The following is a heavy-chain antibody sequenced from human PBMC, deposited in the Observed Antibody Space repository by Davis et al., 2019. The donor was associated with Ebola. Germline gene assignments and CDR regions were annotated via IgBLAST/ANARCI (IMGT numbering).Heavy chain of an antibody. CDR3: AREAVGCSSNSCFLLEY. V-gene: IGHV1-69*13. J-gene: IGHJ4*02. CDR2: IIPIFGSA. CDR1: GGTFSNYA. Sequence: SVKVSCKASGGTFSNYAISWIRQAPGQGLEWMGGIIPIFGSANYAEKFQGRVTITADESTSTAYMESSSLRSEDTAVNYCAREAVGCSSNSCFLLEYWGQGTLVTVSS. D-gene: IGHD2-2*01.